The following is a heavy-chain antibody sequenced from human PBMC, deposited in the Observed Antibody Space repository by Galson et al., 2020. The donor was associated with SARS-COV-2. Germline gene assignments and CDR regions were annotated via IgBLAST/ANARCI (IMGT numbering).Heavy chain of an antibody. J-gene: IGHJ4*02. CDR2: IDWDDDE. D-gene: IGHD6-19*01. V-gene: IGHV2-70*11. CDR1: GFSLTTSGMC. Sequence: ESGPTLVKPTQTLTLTCTFSGFSLTTSGMCVGWIRQPPGKALEWLARIDWDDDEYYSASLKTRLTISKDTSKNQVVLTMTNMDPVDTVTYYCARIDSSGCRGNYWGQGTLVTVSS. CDR3: ARIDSSGCRGNY.